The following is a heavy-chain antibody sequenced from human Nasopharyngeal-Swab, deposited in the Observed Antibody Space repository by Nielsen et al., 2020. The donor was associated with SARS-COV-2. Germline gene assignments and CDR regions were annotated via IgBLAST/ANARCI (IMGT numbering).Heavy chain of an antibody. CDR1: GYTFTNYG. J-gene: IGHJ4*02. D-gene: IGHD2-15*01. Sequence: ASVKVSCKASGYTFTNYGITWVRQAPGQGLEWMGWISTYNFNTNYRQKLQGRVTMTTDTSTSTAYMELRSLRSDDTAMYYCARDRRDVVVVVAAGGPDYWGQGTLVTVSS. CDR3: ARDRRDVVVVVAAGGPDY. V-gene: IGHV1-18*01. CDR2: ISTYNFNT.